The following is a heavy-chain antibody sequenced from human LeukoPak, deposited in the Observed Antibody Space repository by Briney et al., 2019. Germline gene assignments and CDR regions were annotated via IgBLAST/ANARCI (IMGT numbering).Heavy chain of an antibody. V-gene: IGHV4-61*02. CDR2: IYTSGST. D-gene: IGHD2-15*01. J-gene: IGHJ6*03. CDR1: GGSISSGSYY. CDR3: ARGQYLGSYYMDV. Sequence: SETLSLTCTVSGGSISSGSYYWSWIRQPAGKGLEWIGRIYTSGSTNYNPSLKSRVTISVDTSKNQFSLKLSSVTAADTAVYYCARGQYLGSYYMDVWGKGTTVTVSS.